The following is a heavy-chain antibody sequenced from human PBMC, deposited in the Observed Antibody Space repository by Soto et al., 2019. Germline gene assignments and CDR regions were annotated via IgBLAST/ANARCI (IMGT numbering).Heavy chain of an antibody. CDR1: GFTFSDYY. V-gene: IGHV3-11*05. CDR3: AKDRDRYDFDY. D-gene: IGHD5-12*01. Sequence: GGSLRLSCAASGFTFSDYYMSWIRQAPGKGLEWVSYISSSSSYTNYADSVKGRFTISRDNAKNSLYLQMNSLRAEDTAVYYCAKDRDRYDFDYWGQGTLVTVSS. J-gene: IGHJ4*02. CDR2: ISSSSSYT.